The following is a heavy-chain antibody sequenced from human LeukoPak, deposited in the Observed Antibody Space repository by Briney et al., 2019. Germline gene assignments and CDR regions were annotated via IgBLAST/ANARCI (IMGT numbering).Heavy chain of an antibody. V-gene: IGHV1-2*02. CDR3: ARGPDFGQLGTIDIAVVPAAISFICDY. J-gene: IGHJ4*02. CDR1: GYTFTGYY. D-gene: IGHD2-2*02. Sequence: ASVKVSCKASGYTFTGYYMHWVRQAPGQGLEWMGWINPNSGGTNYAQKFQGRVTMTRDTSISTAYMELSRLRSADTAVYYCARGPDFGQLGTIDIAVVPAAISFICDYWGQGTLVTVSS. CDR2: INPNSGGT.